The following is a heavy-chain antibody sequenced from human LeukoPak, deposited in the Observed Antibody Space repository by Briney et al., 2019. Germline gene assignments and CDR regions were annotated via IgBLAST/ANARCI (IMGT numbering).Heavy chain of an antibody. CDR2: IKSKKDGGTT. Sequence: GGSLRLSCAGSFSSFNKAWMNWVRQAPGKGLEWVGRIKSKKDGGTTEFAAPVRGRFTISRDDSQNTLYLQMNSLTSDDTAVYYCTQGSGFYYDYWGQGTLVTVSS. V-gene: IGHV3-15*07. CDR1: FSSFNKAW. D-gene: IGHD3-22*01. J-gene: IGHJ4*02. CDR3: TQGSGFYYDY.